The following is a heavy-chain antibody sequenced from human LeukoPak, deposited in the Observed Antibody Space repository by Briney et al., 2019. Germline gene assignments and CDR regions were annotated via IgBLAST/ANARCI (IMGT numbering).Heavy chain of an antibody. J-gene: IGHJ4*02. CDR1: GFTFSSYG. CDR3: AKDPDTAMVTLYYFDY. V-gene: IGHV3-30*18. D-gene: IGHD5-18*01. CDR2: ISYDGSNK. Sequence: GRSLRLSCAASGFTFSSYGMHWVRQAPGKGLEWVAVISYDGSNKYYADSVKGRFTISRDNSKNTLYLQMNSLRAEDTAVYYCAKDPDTAMVTLYYFDYWGQGTLVTVSS.